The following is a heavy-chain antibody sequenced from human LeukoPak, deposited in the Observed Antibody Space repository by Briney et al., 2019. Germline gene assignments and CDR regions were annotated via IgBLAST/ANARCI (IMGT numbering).Heavy chain of an antibody. CDR3: TRGSLYSSSWYGDY. D-gene: IGHD6-13*01. V-gene: IGHV3-23*01. Sequence: PGGSLRLSCAASGFSFDTYAMTWVRQAPGKGLEWVSAIGGDGGSTYYAVSVKGRFTISRDNSKNTLYLQMNGLRAEDTAVYYCTRGSLYSSSWYGDYWGQGTLVTVSS. CDR2: IGGDGGST. J-gene: IGHJ4*02. CDR1: GFSFDTYA.